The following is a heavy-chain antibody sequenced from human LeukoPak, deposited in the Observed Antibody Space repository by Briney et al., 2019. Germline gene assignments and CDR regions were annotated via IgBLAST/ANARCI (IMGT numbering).Heavy chain of an antibody. V-gene: IGHV4-34*01. CDR1: GGSFSDCY. D-gene: IGHD3-3*01. CDR2: INHSGST. Sequence: SETLSLTCAVYGGSFSDCYWSWIRQPPGKGLEWIGEINHSGSTNYNPSLKSRVTISVDTSKNQFSLKLSSVTAADTAVYYCARGIYIGVATHNWFDPWGQGTLVTVSS. J-gene: IGHJ5*02. CDR3: ARGIYIGVATHNWFDP.